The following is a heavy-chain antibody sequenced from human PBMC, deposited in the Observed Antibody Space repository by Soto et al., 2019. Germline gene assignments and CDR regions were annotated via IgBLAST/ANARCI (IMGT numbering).Heavy chain of an antibody. V-gene: IGHV3-23*01. Sequence: EVQLLESGGGLVQPGGSLRLSCAASGFTFSSYAMSWVRQAPGKGLEWVSAISGSGGSTYYADSVKGRFTISRNNSKNTLYLQMNSLRAEDTAVYYCAKSVCSGGSCYLFDYWGQGTLVTVSS. J-gene: IGHJ4*02. D-gene: IGHD2-15*01. CDR1: GFTFSSYA. CDR3: AKSVCSGGSCYLFDY. CDR2: ISGSGGST.